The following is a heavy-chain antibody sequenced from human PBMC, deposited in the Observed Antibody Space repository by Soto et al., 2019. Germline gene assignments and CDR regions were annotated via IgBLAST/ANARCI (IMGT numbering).Heavy chain of an antibody. V-gene: IGHV4-31*03. Sequence: PSETLSLTCTVSGGSISSGGYYWSWIRQHPGKGLEWIGYIYYSGSTYYNPSLKSRVTISVDTSKNQFSLKLSSVTAADTAVYYCASLPYYYDSSGYPHDYWGQGTLVTVSS. CDR1: GGSISSGGYY. CDR3: ASLPYYYDSSGYPHDY. CDR2: IYYSGST. D-gene: IGHD3-22*01. J-gene: IGHJ4*02.